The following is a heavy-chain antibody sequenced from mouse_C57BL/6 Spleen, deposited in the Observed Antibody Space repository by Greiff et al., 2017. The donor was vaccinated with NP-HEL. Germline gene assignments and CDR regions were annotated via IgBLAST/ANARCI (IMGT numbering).Heavy chain of an antibody. CDR1: GFTFSSYG. V-gene: IGHV5-6*01. D-gene: IGHD1-1*01. CDR2: ISSGGSYT. J-gene: IGHJ3*01. Sequence: EVQLVESGGDLVKPGGSLKLSCAASGFTFSSYGMSWVRQTPDKRLEWVATISSGGSYTYYPDSVKGRFTISRDNAKNTLYLQMSSLKSEDTAMYYCARQYYGSSYGVLAYWGQGTLVTVSA. CDR3: ARQYYGSSYGVLAY.